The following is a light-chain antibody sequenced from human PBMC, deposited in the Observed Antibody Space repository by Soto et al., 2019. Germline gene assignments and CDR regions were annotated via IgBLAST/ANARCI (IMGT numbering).Light chain of an antibody. CDR3: AIYLGHGISV. CDR1: SGSVSPSYY. J-gene: IGLJ2*01. V-gene: IGLV8-61*01. Sequence: QTVVTQEPSFSVSPGGTVTLTCGLSSGSVSPSYYPSWYQQTPGQAPRTLIYNINIRSSGVPGRFSGSILGNKAALTITGAQADDESDYYSAIYLGHGISVFGGGTKLTVL. CDR2: NIN.